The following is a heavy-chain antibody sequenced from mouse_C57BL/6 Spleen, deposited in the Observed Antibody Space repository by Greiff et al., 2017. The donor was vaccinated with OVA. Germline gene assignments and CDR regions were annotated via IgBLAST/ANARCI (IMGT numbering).Heavy chain of an antibody. J-gene: IGHJ4*01. CDR1: GYTFTSYW. CDR3: ARKSASYYSNYDAMDY. Sequence: VQLQQPGAELVMPGASVKLSCKASGYTFTSYWMHWVKQRPGQGLEWIGEIDPSDSYTNYNQKFKGKSTLTVDKSSSTAYMQLSSLTSEDSAVYYCARKSASYYSNYDAMDYWGQGTSVTVSS. V-gene: IGHV1-69*01. D-gene: IGHD2-5*01. CDR2: IDPSDSYT.